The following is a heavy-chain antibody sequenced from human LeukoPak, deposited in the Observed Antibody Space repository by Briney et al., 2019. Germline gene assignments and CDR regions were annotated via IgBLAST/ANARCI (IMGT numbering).Heavy chain of an antibody. Sequence: ASVKVSCKASGYTFTMFYIHWVRQAPGQGLEWMGWISACNGNTNYAQKLQGRVTMTTDTSTSTAYMELRSLRSDDTAVYYCAREIVVVAALKTGGYYGMDVWGQGTTVTVSS. V-gene: IGHV1-18*04. J-gene: IGHJ6*02. CDR1: GYTFTMFY. CDR2: ISACNGNT. CDR3: AREIVVVAALKTGGYYGMDV. D-gene: IGHD2-15*01.